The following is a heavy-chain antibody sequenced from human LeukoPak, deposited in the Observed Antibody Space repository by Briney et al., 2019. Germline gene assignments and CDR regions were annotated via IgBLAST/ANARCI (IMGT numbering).Heavy chain of an antibody. J-gene: IGHJ4*02. CDR3: VKGGGYPPYYFDY. D-gene: IGHD3-16*01. V-gene: IGHV4-59*01. Sequence: PSETLSLTCTVSGGSISSYYWSWIRQPPGKGLEWIGYIYYSGSTNCNPSLKSRVTISVDTSKNQFSLKLSSVTAADTAVYYCVKGGGYPPYYFDYWGRETLVPVS. CDR1: GGSISSYY. CDR2: IYYSGST.